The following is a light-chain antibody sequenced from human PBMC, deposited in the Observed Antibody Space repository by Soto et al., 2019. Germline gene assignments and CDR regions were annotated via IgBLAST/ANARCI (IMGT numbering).Light chain of an antibody. V-gene: IGLV2-8*01. CDR1: KNDIGLYDF. CDR2: EVV. CDR3: KSYAGSNTYV. Sequence: LTQPPSASGSPGQSVTISCTGTKNDIGLYDFVSWYQHHPGKAPRLIIYEVVQRPSGVPDRFSGSKSGNTASLTVSGLQAADEADYFCKSYAGSNTYVFGSGTKAPS. J-gene: IGLJ1*01.